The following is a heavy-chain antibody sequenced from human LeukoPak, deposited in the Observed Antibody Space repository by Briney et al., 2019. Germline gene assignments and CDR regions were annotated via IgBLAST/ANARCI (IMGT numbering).Heavy chain of an antibody. J-gene: IGHJ4*02. CDR2: ISSSSSTI. D-gene: IGHD6-6*01. CDR1: GLIFDDYT. Sequence: GGSLRLSCAASGLIFDDYTMHWVRQAPGKGLEWVSYISSSSSTIYYADSVKGRFTISRDNAKNSLYLQMNSLRAEDTAVYYCARESFAARWDWGQGTLVTVSS. CDR3: ARESFAARWD. V-gene: IGHV3-48*01.